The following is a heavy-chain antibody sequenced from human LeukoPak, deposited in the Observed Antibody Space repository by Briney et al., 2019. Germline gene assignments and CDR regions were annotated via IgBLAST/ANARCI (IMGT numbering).Heavy chain of an antibody. CDR3: VRDLDSVAFF. CDR2: ISSSSSTI. D-gene: IGHD1-1*01. CDR1: GFTCSSYS. V-gene: IGHV3-48*01. J-gene: IGHJ4*02. Sequence: SGGSLKLSCAASGFTCSSYSMNWVRQAPGKGLEWVSYISSSSSTISYADSVKGRFTISRDNAKNSLYLQMNSLRAEDTAVYYCVRDLDSVAFFWGQGTLVTVSS.